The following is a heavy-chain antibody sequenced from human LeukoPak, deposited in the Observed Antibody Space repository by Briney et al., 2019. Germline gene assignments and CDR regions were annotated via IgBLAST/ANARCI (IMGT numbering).Heavy chain of an antibody. CDR2: IYYSGST. J-gene: IGHJ5*02. V-gene: IGHV4-31*03. D-gene: IGHD4-17*01. CDR3: ARAFGDYANWFDP. CDR1: GGSISSGGYY. Sequence: SQTLSLTCTVSGGSISSGGYYWSWIRQHPGKGLEWIGYIYYSGSTYYNPSLKSRVTISVDTSKIQFSLKLSSVTAADTAVYYCARAFGDYANWFDPWGQGTLVTVSS.